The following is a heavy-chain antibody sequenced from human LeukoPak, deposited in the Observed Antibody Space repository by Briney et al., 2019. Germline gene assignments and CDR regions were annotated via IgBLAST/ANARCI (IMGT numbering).Heavy chain of an antibody. CDR1: GGSFSGYY. V-gene: IGHV4-34*01. CDR2: INHSGST. J-gene: IGHJ4*02. CDR3: ASPRGYSYGPYFDY. Sequence: SETLSLTCAVYGGSFSGYYWSWIRQPPGKGLEWIGEINHSGSTNYNPSLKSRVTISVDTSKNQFSLKLSSVTAADTAVYYCASPRGYSYGPYFDYWGQGTLVTVSS. D-gene: IGHD5-18*01.